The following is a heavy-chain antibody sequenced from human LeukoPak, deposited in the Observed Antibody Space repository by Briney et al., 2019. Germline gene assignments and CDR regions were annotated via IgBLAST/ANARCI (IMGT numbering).Heavy chain of an antibody. J-gene: IGHJ4*02. V-gene: IGHV5-51*01. CDR1: GYSFTSYW. CDR3: ARKKHGYSSSWYYFDY. D-gene: IGHD6-13*01. Sequence: GESLKISCKGSGYSFTSYWIGWVRQMPGKGLEWMGIIYPGDSDTRYSPSFQGQVTISADKSISTAYLQWSSLKASDTAMYYCARKKHGYSSSWYYFDYWGQGTLVTVSS. CDR2: IYPGDSDT.